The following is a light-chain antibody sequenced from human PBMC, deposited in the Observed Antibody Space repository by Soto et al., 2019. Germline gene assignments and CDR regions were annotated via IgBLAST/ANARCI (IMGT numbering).Light chain of an antibody. J-gene: IGLJ1*01. CDR1: SSDVGGYNY. CDR3: ISYTDSSTLV. V-gene: IGLV2-14*01. CDR2: DVS. Sequence: QSALTQPASVSGSPGQSITISYTGTSSDVGGYNYVSWYQQHPGKAPKLMIYDVSFRPSGVSNRFSGSKSGNTASLTISGLQAEDEADYYCISYTDSSTLVFGPGTKLTVL.